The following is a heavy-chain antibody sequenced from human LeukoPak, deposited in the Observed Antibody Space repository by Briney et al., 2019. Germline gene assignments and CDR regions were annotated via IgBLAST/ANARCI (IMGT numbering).Heavy chain of an antibody. CDR1: GYIFTNYG. CDR2: MNPNSGNT. Sequence: ASVKVSCKASGYIFTNYGITWVRQAPGQGLEWMGWMNPNSGNTGYAQKFQGRVTMTRNTSISTAYMELSSLRSEDTAVYYCARGQQWLGFDYWGQGTLVTVSS. D-gene: IGHD6-19*01. J-gene: IGHJ4*02. V-gene: IGHV1-8*02. CDR3: ARGQQWLGFDY.